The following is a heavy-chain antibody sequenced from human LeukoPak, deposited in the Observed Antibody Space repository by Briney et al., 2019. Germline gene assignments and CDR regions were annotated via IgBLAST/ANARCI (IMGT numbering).Heavy chain of an antibody. J-gene: IGHJ6*02. CDR1: GGSISSYY. D-gene: IGHD3-10*01. CDR2: IYYSGST. Sequence: SGTLSLTCTVSGGSISSYYWSWIRQPPGKGLEWIGYIYYSGSTNYNPSLKSRVTISVDTSKNQFSLKLSSVTAADTAVYYCARGGYYYGSGSYYLHGMDVWGQGTTVTVSS. V-gene: IGHV4-59*01. CDR3: ARGGYYYGSGSYYLHGMDV.